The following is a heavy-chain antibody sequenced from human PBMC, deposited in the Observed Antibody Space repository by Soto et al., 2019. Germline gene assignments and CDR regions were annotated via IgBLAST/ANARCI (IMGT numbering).Heavy chain of an antibody. D-gene: IGHD3-3*01. CDR1: GFTFSSYG. Sequence: HPGGSLRLSCAASGFTFSSYGMHWVRQAPGKGLEWVAVISYDGSNKYYADSVKGRFTISRDNSKNTLYLQMNSLRAEDTAVYYCAKDLGITIFGVVPPLLYGMDVWGQGTTVTVSS. CDR2: ISYDGSNK. V-gene: IGHV3-30*18. CDR3: AKDLGITIFGVVPPLLYGMDV. J-gene: IGHJ6*02.